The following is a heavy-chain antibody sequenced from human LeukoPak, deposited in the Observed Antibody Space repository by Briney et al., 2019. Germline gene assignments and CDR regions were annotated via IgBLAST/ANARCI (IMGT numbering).Heavy chain of an antibody. CDR3: ARGPYSSSSPFDY. CDR2: IWYDGSNK. D-gene: IGHD6-6*01. CDR1: GFTFSSYG. J-gene: IGHJ4*02. V-gene: IGHV3-33*01. Sequence: GGSLRLSCAASGFTFSSYGMHWVRQAPGKGLEWVAVIWYDGSNKYYADSVKGRFTISRDNSKNTLYLQMNSLRAEDTAVYYCARGPYSSSSPFDYWGQGTLATVSS.